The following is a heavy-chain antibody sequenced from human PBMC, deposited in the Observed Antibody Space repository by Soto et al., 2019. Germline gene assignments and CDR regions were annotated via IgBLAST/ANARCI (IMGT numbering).Heavy chain of an antibody. D-gene: IGHD3-3*01. V-gene: IGHV1-8*01. CDR3: ARAPSNTIFGVVIQTDAFDI. CDR2: MNPNSGNT. CDR1: GYTFTSYD. Sequence: ASVKVSCKASGYTFTSYDINWVRQATGQGLERMGWMNPNSGNTGYAQKFQGRVTMTRNTSISTAYMELSSLRSEDTAVYYCARAPSNTIFGVVIQTDAFDIWGQGTMVTVSS. J-gene: IGHJ3*02.